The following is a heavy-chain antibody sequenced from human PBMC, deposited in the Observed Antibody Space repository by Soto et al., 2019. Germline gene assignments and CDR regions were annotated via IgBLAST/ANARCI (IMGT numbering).Heavy chain of an antibody. Sequence: ASVKVSCKASGGTFSSYAISWVRQAPGQGLEWMGGIIPIFGTANYAQKFQGRVTITADESTSTAYMELSSLRSEDTAVYYCASGEGGYDILTGYYTPFDYWGQGTLVTVSS. CDR2: IIPIFGTA. D-gene: IGHD3-9*01. CDR1: GGTFSSYA. J-gene: IGHJ4*02. CDR3: ASGEGGYDILTGYYTPFDY. V-gene: IGHV1-69*13.